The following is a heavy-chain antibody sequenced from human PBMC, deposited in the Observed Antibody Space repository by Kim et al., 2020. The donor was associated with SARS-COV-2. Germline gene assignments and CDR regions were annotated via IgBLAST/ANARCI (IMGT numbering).Heavy chain of an antibody. J-gene: IGHJ4*02. CDR2: IRSKAYGGTT. Sequence: GGSLRLSCTASGFTFGDYAMSWFRQAPGKGLEWVGFIRSKAYGGTTEYAASVKGRFTISRDDSKSIAYLQMNSLKTEDTAVYYCTREDYDILTGYYSLDYWGQGTLVTVSS. D-gene: IGHD3-9*01. CDR3: TREDYDILTGYYSLDY. CDR1: GFTFGDYA. V-gene: IGHV3-49*03.